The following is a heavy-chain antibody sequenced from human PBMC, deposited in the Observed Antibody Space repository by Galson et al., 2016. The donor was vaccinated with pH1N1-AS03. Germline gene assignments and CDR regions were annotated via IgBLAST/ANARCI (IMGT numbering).Heavy chain of an antibody. J-gene: IGHJ4*02. CDR1: GYSFTNYW. Sequence: QSGAEVKKPGESLRISCKGSGYSFTNYWINWVRQMPGKGLEWMGRFDPSDSHTSYSPSFQGHVTFSADKSINTAYLQWSSLKSSDTAIYYCAGGYSGFGFVYWGQETLVTVSS. V-gene: IGHV5-10-1*01. CDR3: AGGYSGFGFVY. CDR2: FDPSDSHT. D-gene: IGHD5-12*01.